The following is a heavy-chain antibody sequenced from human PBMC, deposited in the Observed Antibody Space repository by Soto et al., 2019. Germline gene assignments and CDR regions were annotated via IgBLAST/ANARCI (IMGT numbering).Heavy chain of an antibody. V-gene: IGHV1-69*01. CDR1: GDLFSSYA. CDR2: IIPIFGTA. D-gene: IGHD3-22*01. Sequence: ASVKVSCKASGDLFSSYAMCWVRQAPGQGLEWMGGIIPIFGTANYAQKFQGRVTITADESANTAYMELSSLRSEDTAMYYCASGGSGYIWFNEYWGQGTLVTVSS. CDR3: ASGGSGYIWFNEY. J-gene: IGHJ4*02.